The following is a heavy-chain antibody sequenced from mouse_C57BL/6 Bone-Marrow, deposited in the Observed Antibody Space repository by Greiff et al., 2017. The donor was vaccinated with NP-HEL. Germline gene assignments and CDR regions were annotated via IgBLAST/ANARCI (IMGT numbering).Heavy chain of an antibody. D-gene: IGHD1-1*01. V-gene: IGHV1-64*01. CDR1: GYTFSSYW. J-gene: IGHJ1*03. CDR3: ARARGYYGSG. Sequence: QVQLQQPGAELVKPGASVKLSCKASGYTFSSYWMHWVKQRPGQGLEWIGMIHPNSGSTNYNEKFKSKATLTVDKSSSTAYMQLSSLTSEDSAVYYCARARGYYGSGWGTGTTVTVSS. CDR2: IHPNSGST.